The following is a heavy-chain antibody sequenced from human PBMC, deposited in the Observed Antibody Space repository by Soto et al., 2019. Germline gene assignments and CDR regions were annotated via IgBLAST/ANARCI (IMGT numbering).Heavy chain of an antibody. CDR3: ARAVGGYGMDV. CDR2: IYHSGST. D-gene: IGHD1-26*01. V-gene: IGHV4-30-2*01. Sequence: SETLSLTCAVSGGSISSGGYSWSWIRQPPGKGLEWIGYIYHSGSTYYNPSLKSRVTISVDRSKNQFSLKLSSVTAADTAVYYCARAVGGYGMDVWGQGTTVTVSS. J-gene: IGHJ6*02. CDR1: GGSISSGGYS.